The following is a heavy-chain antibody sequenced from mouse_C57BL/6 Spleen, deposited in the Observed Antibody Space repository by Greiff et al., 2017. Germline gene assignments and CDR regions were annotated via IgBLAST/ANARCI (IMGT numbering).Heavy chain of an antibody. CDR3: GRSRNSNPFDC. D-gene: IGHD2-5*01. CDR2: IDPSDSYT. CDR1: GYTFTSYW. Sequence: QVQLQQPGAELVMPGASVKLSCKASGYTFTSYWMHWVKRRPGQGLEWIGEIDPSDSYTNYNQKFKGKSTLTVDKSSSTAYRQLSSLTSEDSAVYYCGRSRNSNPFDCWGQGTTLTVSS. J-gene: IGHJ2*01. V-gene: IGHV1-69*01.